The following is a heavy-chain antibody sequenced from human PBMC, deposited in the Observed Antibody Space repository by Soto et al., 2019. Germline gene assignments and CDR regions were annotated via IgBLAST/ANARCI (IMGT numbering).Heavy chain of an antibody. CDR1: GGSISIGTDY. J-gene: IGHJ4*02. V-gene: IGHV4-39*07. CDR3: AAHYDFWSGYKYYFDY. D-gene: IGHD3-3*01. CDR2: IHYSGST. Sequence: SETLSLTCDVSGGSISIGTDYWGWIRQPPGKGLEWIGNIHYSGSTNYNPSLKSRVTISVDRSKNQFSLKLSSVTAADTAVYYCAAHYDFWSGYKYYFDYWGQGTLVTVSS.